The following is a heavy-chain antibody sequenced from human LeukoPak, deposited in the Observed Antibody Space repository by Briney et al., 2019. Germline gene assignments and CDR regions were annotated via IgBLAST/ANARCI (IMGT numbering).Heavy chain of an antibody. CDR1: GFTFSGSA. V-gene: IGHV3-73*01. J-gene: IGHJ4*02. CDR2: IRSKANSYAT. Sequence: PGGSLRLSCAASGFTFSGSAMHWVRQASGKGLEWVGRIRSKANSYATAYAASVKGRFTISRDDSKNTAYLQMNSLKTEDTAVYHCANPPTVTSFDYWGQGTLVTVSS. CDR3: ANPPTVTSFDY. D-gene: IGHD4-11*01.